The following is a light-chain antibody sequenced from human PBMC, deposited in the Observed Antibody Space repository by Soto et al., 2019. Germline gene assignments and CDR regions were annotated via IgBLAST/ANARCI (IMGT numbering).Light chain of an antibody. V-gene: IGLV2-14*01. CDR1: SSDVGGYNY. J-gene: IGLJ2*01. CDR3: SSYTSSSKV. Sequence: QSALTQPASVSGSPGKSITISCTGTSSDVGGYNYVSWYQQHPGKAPKLMIYDVSNRPSGVSNRFSGSKSGNTASLTISGLQAEDEADYSCSSYTSSSKVFGGGTQLTVL. CDR2: DVS.